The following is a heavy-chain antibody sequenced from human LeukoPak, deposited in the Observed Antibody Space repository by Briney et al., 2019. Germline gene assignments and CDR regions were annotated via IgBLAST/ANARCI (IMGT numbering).Heavy chain of an antibody. CDR2: ISYDGSNK. Sequence: SCKASGYTFTSYYMHWVRQAPGKGLEWVAVISYDGSNKYYADSVKGRFTISRNNSKDTLYLQMNSLRAEDTAVYYCATLPDYFDYWGQGTLVTVSS. CDR1: GYTFTSYY. J-gene: IGHJ4*02. V-gene: IGHV3-30*03. CDR3: ATLPDYFDY.